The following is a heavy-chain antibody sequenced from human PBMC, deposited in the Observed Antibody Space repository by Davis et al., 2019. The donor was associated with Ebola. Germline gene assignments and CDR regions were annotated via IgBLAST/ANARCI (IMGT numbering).Heavy chain of an antibody. CDR3: AKDAQSPAVAAIMDV. D-gene: IGHD2-15*01. V-gene: IGHV3-33*05. J-gene: IGHJ6*02. CDR1: GFTFSSYG. CDR2: ISYDGSNK. Sequence: PGGSLRLSCAASGFTFSSYGMHWVRQAPGKGLEWVAVISYDGSNKYYADSVKGRFTISRDNSKNTLYLQMNSLRAEDTAVYYCAKDAQSPAVAAIMDVWGQGTTVTVSS.